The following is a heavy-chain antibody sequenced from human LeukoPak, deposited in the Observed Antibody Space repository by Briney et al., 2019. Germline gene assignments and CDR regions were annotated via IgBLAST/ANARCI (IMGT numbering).Heavy chain of an antibody. D-gene: IGHD2-15*01. V-gene: IGHV3-23*01. CDR1: GFTFSSYA. Sequence: PGGSLRLSCAASGFTFSSYAMSWVRQAPGKGLEWVSAISGSGGSTYYADSVKGRFTISRDNSKNTLYLQMNSLRAEDTAVYYCARAQGRDYYFDYWGQGTLVTVSS. CDR3: ARAQGRDYYFDY. J-gene: IGHJ4*02. CDR2: ISGSGGST.